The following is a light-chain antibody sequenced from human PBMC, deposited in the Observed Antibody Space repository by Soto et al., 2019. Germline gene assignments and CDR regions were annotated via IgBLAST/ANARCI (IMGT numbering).Light chain of an antibody. Sequence: QSALTQPASVSGSPGQSITISCTGTSSDVGGYTFVSWYQQHPGKAPKLMIYDVSNRPSGVSNRFSGSKSGNTASLTISGLQAEDEADYYCSSYTSSTTDVFGTGTKVTVL. CDR2: DVS. CDR1: SSDVGGYTF. V-gene: IGLV2-14*01. J-gene: IGLJ1*01. CDR3: SSYTSSTTDV.